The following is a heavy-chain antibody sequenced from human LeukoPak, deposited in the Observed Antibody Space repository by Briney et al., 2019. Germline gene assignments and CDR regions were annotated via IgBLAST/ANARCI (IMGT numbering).Heavy chain of an antibody. J-gene: IGHJ5*02. D-gene: IGHD6-13*01. CDR3: TRPGGAASIILGRWFDP. Sequence: PGRSLRLSCTASGFTFGDYAMSWVRQAPGTGLEWVGFIRSKAYGGTTEYAASVKSRFTNSRDDSKSIGKLQMNSLKTEDTAVYYCTRPGGAASIILGRWFDPWGQGTLVTVSS. CDR1: GFTFGDYA. CDR2: IRSKAYGGTT. V-gene: IGHV3-49*04.